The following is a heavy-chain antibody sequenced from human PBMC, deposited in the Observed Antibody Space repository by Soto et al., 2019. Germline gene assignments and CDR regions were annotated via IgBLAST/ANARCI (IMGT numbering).Heavy chain of an antibody. V-gene: IGHV1-8*01. CDR1: GYTFTSYD. J-gene: IGHJ4*02. CDR2: MNPNSGNT. D-gene: IGHD4-4*01. CDR3: ARGPNVNSFFDY. Sequence: GASVKVSCKASGYTFTSYDINWVRRATGQGLEWMGWMNPNSGNTGYAQNFQGRVTTTRDASTGTAYMELSSLISDDTAVYYCARGPNVNSFFDYWGQGTLVTVSS.